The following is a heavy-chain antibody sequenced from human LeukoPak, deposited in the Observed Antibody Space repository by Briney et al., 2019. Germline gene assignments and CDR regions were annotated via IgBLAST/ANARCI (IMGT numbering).Heavy chain of an antibody. D-gene: IGHD6-19*01. CDR2: ISYDGSNK. V-gene: IGHV3-30*18. CDR1: GFTFSSYG. Sequence: PGRSLGLSCAASGFTFSSYGMHWVRQAPGKGLEWVAVISYDGSNKYYADSVKGRFTISRDNSKNTLYLQMNSLRAEDTAVYYCAKDQYSSGWYSDYWGQGTLVTVSS. J-gene: IGHJ4*02. CDR3: AKDQYSSGWYSDY.